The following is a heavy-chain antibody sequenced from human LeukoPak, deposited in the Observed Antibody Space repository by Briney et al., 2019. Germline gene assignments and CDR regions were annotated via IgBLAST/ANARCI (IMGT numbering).Heavy chain of an antibody. CDR2: IYHSGST. Sequence: SETLSLTCAVSGYSISSGYYWGWIRQPPGKGLEWIGSIYHSGSTYYNPSLKSRVTISVDTSKNQFSLKLSSVTAADTAVYYCAIGEGVVVAAGRDWGPGTLVTVSS. V-gene: IGHV4-38-2*01. CDR1: GYSISSGYY. J-gene: IGHJ4*02. CDR3: AIGEGVVVAAGRD. D-gene: IGHD2-15*01.